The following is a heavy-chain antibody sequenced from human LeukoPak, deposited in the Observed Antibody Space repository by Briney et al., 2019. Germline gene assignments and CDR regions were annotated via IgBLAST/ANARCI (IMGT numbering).Heavy chain of an antibody. V-gene: IGHV3-23*01. D-gene: IGHD5-12*01. CDR2: ISGSGAST. J-gene: IGHJ4*02. Sequence: GGSLRLSCLTSGFTFSTNAMSWVRQAPGKGLEWISGISGSGASTYYADSVTGRFTISRDNSRNTLYLQMNSLRGDDTAVYYCAKDQGGYDWGQGTLVTVSS. CDR3: AKDQGGYD. CDR1: GFTFSTNA.